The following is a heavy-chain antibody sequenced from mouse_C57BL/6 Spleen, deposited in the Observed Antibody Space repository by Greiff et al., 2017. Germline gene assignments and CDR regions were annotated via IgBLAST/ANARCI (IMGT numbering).Heavy chain of an antibody. CDR1: GFTFSDYG. CDR2: ISSGRSTI. J-gene: IGHJ2*01. Sequence: EVKVVESGGGLVKPGGSLKLSCAASGFTFSDYGMHWVRQAPEKGLEWVAYISSGRSTIYYADTVKGRFTISRDNAKNTLFLQMTSRRSEDTAMYYCARWLTGDYWGQGTTLTVSS. V-gene: IGHV5-17*01. CDR3: ARWLTGDY. D-gene: IGHD4-1*01.